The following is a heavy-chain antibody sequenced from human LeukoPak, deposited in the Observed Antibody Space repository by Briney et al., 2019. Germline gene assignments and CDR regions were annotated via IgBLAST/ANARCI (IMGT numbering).Heavy chain of an antibody. D-gene: IGHD1-26*01. V-gene: IGHV3-33*01. CDR2: IWYDGSNK. CDR3: ARAYSGHLGWFDP. CDR1: GFTFSSYG. J-gene: IGHJ5*02. Sequence: GGSLRLSCAASGFTFSSYGMHWVRQAPGKGLEWVAVIWYDGSNKYYADSVKGRFTISRDNSKNTLYLQMNSLRAEDTAVYYCARAYSGHLGWFDPWGQGTLVTVSS.